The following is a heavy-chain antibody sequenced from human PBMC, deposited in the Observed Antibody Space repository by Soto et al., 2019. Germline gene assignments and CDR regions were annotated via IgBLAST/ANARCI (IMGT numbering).Heavy chain of an antibody. J-gene: IGHJ4*02. CDR1: VFTLSNYW. Sequence: PWWSLRLSCLGSVFTLSNYWMHWVRQAPGKGLAWVSRINTDGTSTMYADSVKGRFTVSRDNAKNRLYLQMNSLRADDTAAYYCTRGGGPTVTPSGYWGQGTPVTVSS. D-gene: IGHD4-4*01. CDR3: TRGGGPTVTPSGY. V-gene: IGHV3-74*03. CDR2: INTDGTST.